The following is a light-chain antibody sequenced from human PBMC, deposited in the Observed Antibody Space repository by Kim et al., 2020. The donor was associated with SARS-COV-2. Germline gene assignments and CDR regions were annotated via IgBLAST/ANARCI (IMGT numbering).Light chain of an antibody. J-gene: IGKJ2*01. CDR3: QHYCRYPYT. CDR2: RAS. Sequence: ASVGDRVTITCRASQSVNDGFVAWYQQKPGKAPNLLIYRASTLESGVPSRFSGSGFGTEFTLTISSLQPEDFATYYCQHYCRYPYTFGQGTKLEI. V-gene: IGKV1-5*03. CDR1: QSVNDG.